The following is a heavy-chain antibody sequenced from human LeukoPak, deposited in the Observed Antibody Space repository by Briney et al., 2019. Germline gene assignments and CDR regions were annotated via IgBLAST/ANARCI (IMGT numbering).Heavy chain of an antibody. CDR2: IYTSGST. CDR1: GGSTASGSYY. Sequence: SETLSLTCSVSGGSTASGSYYWSWLRQPAGKGLEWIGRIYTSGSTNYNPSLKSRVTISVDTSKNQFSLKLSSVTAADTAVYYCARAVGYCSGGSCYSPTYFDYWGQGTLVTVSS. J-gene: IGHJ4*02. D-gene: IGHD2-15*01. V-gene: IGHV4-61*02. CDR3: ARAVGYCSGGSCYSPTYFDY.